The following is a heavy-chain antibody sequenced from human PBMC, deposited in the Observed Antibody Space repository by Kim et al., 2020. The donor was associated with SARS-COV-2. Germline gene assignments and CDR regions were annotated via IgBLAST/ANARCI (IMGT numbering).Heavy chain of an antibody. CDR1: GGSVSSYY. J-gene: IGHJ4*02. D-gene: IGHD3-3*01. CDR3: ARGLAYDFLAYSFDS. CDR2: VYYTGRT. Sequence: SETLSLTCTVSGGSVSSYYWTWIRQPPGKGLEWIGSVYYTGRTNYSPSLKSRVTISVDTSENQFSLKLTSVTAADTAVYFCARGLAYDFLAYSFDSWGQG. V-gene: IGHV4-59*02.